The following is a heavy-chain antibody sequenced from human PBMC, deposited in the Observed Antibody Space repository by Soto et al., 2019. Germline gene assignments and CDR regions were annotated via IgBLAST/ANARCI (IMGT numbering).Heavy chain of an antibody. V-gene: IGHV4-59*01. CDR2: TYHRGST. Sequence: SETLSLTCTVSGVSISSYFWSWIRQPPGRGLEWIGYTYHRGSTNYSPFLKSRVAISLDTSENQFSLKVNSVTAADTAVYYCARSGGYHGPLDYWGQGTPGTV. CDR1: GVSISSYF. J-gene: IGHJ4*02. D-gene: IGHD2-15*01. CDR3: ARSGGYHGPLDY.